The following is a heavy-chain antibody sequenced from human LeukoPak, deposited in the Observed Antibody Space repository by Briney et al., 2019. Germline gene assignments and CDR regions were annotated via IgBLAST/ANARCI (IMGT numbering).Heavy chain of an antibody. V-gene: IGHV1-24*01. Sequence: ASVTVSCKVSGYTLTELSMHWVRQAPGKGLEWMGGFDPEDGETIYAQKFQGRVTMTRDTSISTAYMELSRLRSDDTAVYYCARDSAEGDYWGQGTLVTVSS. J-gene: IGHJ4*02. CDR1: GYTLTELS. CDR3: ARDSAEGDY. CDR2: FDPEDGET.